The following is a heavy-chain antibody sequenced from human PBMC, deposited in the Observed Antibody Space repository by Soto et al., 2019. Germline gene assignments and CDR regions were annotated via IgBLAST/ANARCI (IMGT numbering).Heavy chain of an antibody. CDR2: IYHSGST. V-gene: IGHV4-4*02. CDR1: CGSIISSNW. J-gene: IGHJ6*02. D-gene: IGHD3-16*01. Sequence: PSETLSLTCAFSCGSIISSNWWSWVRQPPGKGLEWIGEIYHSGSTYYNPSLKSRVTISVDTSKNQFSLKLSSVTAADTAVYYCASPSYMGGFRDYYYYGMDVWGQGTTVTVSS. CDR3: ASPSYMGGFRDYYYYGMDV.